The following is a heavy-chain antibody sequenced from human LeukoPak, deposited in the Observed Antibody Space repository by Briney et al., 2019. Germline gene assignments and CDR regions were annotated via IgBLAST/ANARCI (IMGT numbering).Heavy chain of an antibody. CDR3: ARERGVNFDY. CDR2: ISYDGSNK. D-gene: IGHD2-8*01. V-gene: IGHV3-30-3*01. CDR1: GFTFSSYA. Sequence: LRLSCAASGFTFSSYAMHWVRQAPGKGLEWVAVISYDGSNKYYADSVKGRFTISRDNSKNTLYLQMNSLRAEDTAVYYCARERGVNFDYWGQGTLVTVSS. J-gene: IGHJ4*02.